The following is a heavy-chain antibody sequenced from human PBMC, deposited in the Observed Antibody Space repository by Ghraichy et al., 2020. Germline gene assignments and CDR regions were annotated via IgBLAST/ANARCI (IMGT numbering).Heavy chain of an antibody. CDR3: ARGSTVVRFYYYDGMDV. D-gene: IGHD4-23*01. CDR2: ITSSSSFI. CDR1: GFTFGAYS. J-gene: IGHJ6*02. Sequence: GGSLRLSCVGSGFTFGAYSMNWVRQSPGKRLEWISYITSSSSFISYADSVKGRFTISRDNAQNSLSLQMNSLTDEDTAVYYCARGSTVVRFYYYDGMDVWSQGTTVTVSS. V-gene: IGHV3-48*02.